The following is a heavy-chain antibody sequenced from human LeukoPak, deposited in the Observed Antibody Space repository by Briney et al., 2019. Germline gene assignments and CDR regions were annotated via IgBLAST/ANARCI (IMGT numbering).Heavy chain of an antibody. CDR3: ADGGYSYGYVRDYYYYGMDV. CDR1: GFTFSSYA. Sequence: GGSLRLSCAASGFTFSSYAMSWVRQAPGKGLEWVSAISGSGGSTYYADSVKGRFTISRDNSKNTLYLQMNSLRAEDTAVYYCADGGYSYGYVRDYYYYGMDVWGQGTTVTVSS. CDR2: ISGSGGST. J-gene: IGHJ6*02. V-gene: IGHV3-23*01. D-gene: IGHD5-18*01.